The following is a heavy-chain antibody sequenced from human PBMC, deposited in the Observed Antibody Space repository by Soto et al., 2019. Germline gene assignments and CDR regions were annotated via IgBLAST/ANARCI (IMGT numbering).Heavy chain of an antibody. D-gene: IGHD6-19*01. Sequence: GSLRLSCAASGFIFRNYAMSWVRQAPGEGLEWVSAIGGNGADTYYADSVKGRFTISRDNSKNTLYLQMNSLRAEDTAVYFCAIPSGLTVTGPDYWGQGTLVTVSS. CDR2: IGGNGADT. V-gene: IGHV3-23*01. CDR1: GFIFRNYA. J-gene: IGHJ4*02. CDR3: AIPSGLTVTGPDY.